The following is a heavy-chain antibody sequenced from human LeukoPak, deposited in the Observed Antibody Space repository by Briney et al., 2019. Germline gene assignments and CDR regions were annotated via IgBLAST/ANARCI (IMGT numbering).Heavy chain of an antibody. CDR1: GFTFSSYA. CDR3: AKPPGRYCSSTSCYLAGFDI. D-gene: IGHD2-2*01. CDR2: ISGSGGST. Sequence: GGSLRLSCAASGFTFSSYAMSWVRQAPGKGLEWVSGISGSGGSTYYADSVKGRFTISRDNSKNTLYLQMNSLRAEDTAVYYCAKPPGRYCSSTSCYLAGFDIWGQGTMPSVSS. J-gene: IGHJ3*02. V-gene: IGHV3-23*01.